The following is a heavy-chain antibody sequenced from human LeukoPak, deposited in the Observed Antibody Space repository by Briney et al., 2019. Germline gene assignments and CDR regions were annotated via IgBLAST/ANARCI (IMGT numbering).Heavy chain of an antibody. J-gene: IGHJ6*03. Sequence: ASVKVSCKASGGTFSSYAISWVRQAPGQGLEWMGGIIPIFGTANYAQKFQGRVTITADESTSTAYMELSSLGSEDTAVYYCARDPVIVGAKLSYYYYYMDVWGKGTTVTVSS. CDR2: IIPIFGTA. D-gene: IGHD1-26*01. CDR1: GGTFSSYA. V-gene: IGHV1-69*13. CDR3: ARDPVIVGAKLSYYYYYMDV.